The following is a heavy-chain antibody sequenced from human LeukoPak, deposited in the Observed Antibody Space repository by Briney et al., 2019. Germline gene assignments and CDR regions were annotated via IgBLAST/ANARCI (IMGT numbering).Heavy chain of an antibody. CDR3: ARRGTTYCTVDSCHPDWFDP. CDR2: INGSSSDT. Sequence: PGGSLRLSCAASGFTFSDYYMTWIRQAPGRGLEWISYINGSSSDTKYADSVKGRFTISRDNAKNSVYLLMNSLRAEDTAVYYCARRGTTYCTVDSCHPDWFDPWGQGTLVTVSS. D-gene: IGHD2-15*01. J-gene: IGHJ5*02. V-gene: IGHV3-11*03. CDR1: GFTFSDYY.